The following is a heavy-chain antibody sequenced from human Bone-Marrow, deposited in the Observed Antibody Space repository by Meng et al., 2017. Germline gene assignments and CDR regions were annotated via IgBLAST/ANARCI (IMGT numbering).Heavy chain of an antibody. CDR3: GRDQGRELINH. J-gene: IGHJ4*02. Sequence: QVQLQESGPGLVKPSGTLSLTCTVSGDSSSRDIWWSWVRRPPGKGLEWIGEVYHRGDTNYNPSLKSRVDISVDKSKNQFYLSLFSVTAADTAVYYCGRDQGRELINHWGQGTLVTVSS. V-gene: IGHV4-4*02. CDR2: VYHRGDT. CDR1: GDSSSRDIW. D-gene: IGHD1-7*01.